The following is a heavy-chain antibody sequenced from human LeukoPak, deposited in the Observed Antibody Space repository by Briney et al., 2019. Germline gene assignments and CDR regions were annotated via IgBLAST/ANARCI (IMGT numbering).Heavy chain of an antibody. Sequence: SVKVSCKASGGTFSSYAISWVRQAPGQGLEWMGGIIPIFGTANYAQKFQGRVTITADKSTSTAYMELSSLRSEDTAVYYCARDVRISMVRGVIITNSPYYYYMDVWGKGTTATVSS. J-gene: IGHJ6*03. D-gene: IGHD3-10*01. CDR2: IIPIFGTA. V-gene: IGHV1-69*06. CDR3: ARDVRISMVRGVIITNSPYYYYMDV. CDR1: GGTFSSYA.